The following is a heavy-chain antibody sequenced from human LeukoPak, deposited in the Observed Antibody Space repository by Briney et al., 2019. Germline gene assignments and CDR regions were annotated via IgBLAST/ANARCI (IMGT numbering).Heavy chain of an antibody. CDR1: GGSFSSSSHY. V-gene: IGHV4-39*01. CDR2: MYYSGST. Sequence: PSETLSLTCTVSGGSFSSSSHYWGWARQPPGKGLEWIGRMYYSGSTYYNASLRSRVTISVDTSRDQFSLKLSSVTAADTAVYYCARHFDRDGYKSNAFDIWGQGTMVTVSS. CDR3: ARHFDRDGYKSNAFDI. J-gene: IGHJ3*02. D-gene: IGHD5-24*01.